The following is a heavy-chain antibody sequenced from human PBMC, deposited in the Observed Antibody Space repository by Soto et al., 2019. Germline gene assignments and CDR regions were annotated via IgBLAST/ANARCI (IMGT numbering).Heavy chain of an antibody. CDR3: ARGSGWYGEDYYGMDV. V-gene: IGHV1-69*13. D-gene: IGHD6-19*01. CDR2: IIPIFGTA. CDR1: GGTFSSYA. J-gene: IGHJ6*02. Sequence: GASVKVSCKASGGTFSSYAISWVRQAPGHGLEWMGGIIPIFGTANYAQKFQGRVTITADESTSTAYMELSSLRSEDTAVYYCARGSGWYGEDYYGMDVWGQGTTVTVSS.